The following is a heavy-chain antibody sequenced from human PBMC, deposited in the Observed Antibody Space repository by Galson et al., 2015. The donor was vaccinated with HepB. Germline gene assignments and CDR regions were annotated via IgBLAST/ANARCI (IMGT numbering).Heavy chain of an antibody. Sequence: SVKVSCKASGGTFSSYAISWVRQAPGQGLEWMGGIIPIFDTTNYARKFQGRVTITADESTSTAYMELRSLRSEDTAVYYCASGCSGGSRYSGNNWSYPCGQGTLVTVYS. J-gene: IGHJ5*02. CDR1: GGTFSSYA. CDR2: IIPIFDTT. CDR3: ASGCSGGSRYSGNNWSYP. V-gene: IGHV1-69*13. D-gene: IGHD2-15*01.